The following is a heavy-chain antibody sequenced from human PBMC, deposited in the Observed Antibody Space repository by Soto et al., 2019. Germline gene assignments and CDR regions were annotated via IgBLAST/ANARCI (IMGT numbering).Heavy chain of an antibody. J-gene: IGHJ2*01. CDR1: GGTFSSYA. CDR2: IIPIFGTA. D-gene: IGHD5-12*01. Sequence: QVQLVQSGAEVKKPGSSVKVSCKASGGTFSSYAISWVRQAPGQGLEWMGGIIPIFGTANYAQKFQGRVTITADESTSTAYMELSSLRSEDTAVYYCARERPRHVYDYRNQSFYLWGRGTLVTVSS. V-gene: IGHV1-69*01. CDR3: ARERPRHVYDYRNQSFYL.